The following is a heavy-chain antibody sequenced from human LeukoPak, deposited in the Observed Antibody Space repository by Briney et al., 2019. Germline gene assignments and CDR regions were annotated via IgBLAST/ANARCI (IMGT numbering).Heavy chain of an antibody. D-gene: IGHD4-11*01. CDR1: GGSISSGDYY. V-gene: IGHV4-30-4*08. CDR3: ARPKGVTVQYYAFDT. Sequence: SSETLSLTCTVSGGSISSGDYYWSWIRQSPGKGLEWIGYTYYNGNTQYNPSLKSRVTISVDTSKNQFSLKLTSVTAADTAVYFCARPKGVTVQYYAFDTWGQGTMVTASS. J-gene: IGHJ3*02. CDR2: TYYNGNT.